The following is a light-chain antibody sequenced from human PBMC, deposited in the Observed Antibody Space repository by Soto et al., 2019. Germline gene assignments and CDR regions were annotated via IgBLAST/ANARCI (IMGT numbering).Light chain of an antibody. Sequence: DIQMTQSPSTLSGSVGDRVTITCRASQTISSWLAWYQQKRGKAPKLXIYKASTLKSGVPSRFSGSGSGTEFTLTISSLQHDDFATSYCQQYNSYSWTFGQGTKVDIK. J-gene: IGKJ1*01. CDR2: KAS. V-gene: IGKV1-5*03. CDR1: QTISSW. CDR3: QQYNSYSWT.